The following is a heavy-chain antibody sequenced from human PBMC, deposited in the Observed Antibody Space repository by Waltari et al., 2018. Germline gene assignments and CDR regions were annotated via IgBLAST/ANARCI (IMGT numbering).Heavy chain of an antibody. J-gene: IGHJ4*02. CDR1: GFTFSSYS. V-gene: IGHV3-21*01. CDR3: ARVRTYYYDSSGYPDY. CDR2: ISSSSSYI. Sequence: EVQLVESGGGLVKPGGSLRLSCAASGFTFSSYSMNWVRQSPGKGLEWVSSISSSSSYIYYADSVKGRFTISRDNAKNSLYLQMNSLRAEDTAVYYCARVRTYYYDSSGYPDYWGQGTLVTVSS. D-gene: IGHD3-22*01.